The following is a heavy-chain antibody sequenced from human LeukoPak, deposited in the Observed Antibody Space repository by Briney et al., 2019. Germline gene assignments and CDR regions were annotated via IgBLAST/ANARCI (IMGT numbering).Heavy chain of an antibody. CDR1: GYTFTGYY. CDR2: INPNSGGT. J-gene: IGHJ6*02. Sequence: ASVKVSRKASGYTFTGYYMHWVRQAPGQGLEWMGWINPNSGGTNYAQKFQGRVTMTRDTSISTAYMELSRPRSDDTAVYYCARGSHHTYYDFWSGDYGMDVWGQGTTVTVSS. D-gene: IGHD3-3*01. CDR3: ARGSHHTYYDFWSGDYGMDV. V-gene: IGHV1-2*02.